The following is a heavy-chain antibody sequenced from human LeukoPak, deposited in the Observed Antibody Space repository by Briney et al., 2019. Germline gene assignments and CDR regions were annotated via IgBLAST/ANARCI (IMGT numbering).Heavy chain of an antibody. Sequence: GASVKVSCKASGYTFTDYYMHWVRQAPGQGLEWMGWIKPNSGGTNYAQKFQGRVTMTRDTSISTAYMELSRLRSDDTAVYYCARGDFDSSGSGPGNSFDYWGQGTLVTVSS. V-gene: IGHV1-2*02. J-gene: IGHJ4*02. CDR3: ARGDFDSSGSGPGNSFDY. CDR2: IKPNSGGT. CDR1: GYTFTDYY. D-gene: IGHD3-22*01.